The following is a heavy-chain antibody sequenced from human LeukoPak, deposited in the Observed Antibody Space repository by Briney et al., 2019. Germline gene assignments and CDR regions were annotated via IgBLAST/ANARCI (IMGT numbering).Heavy chain of an antibody. Sequence: PGGSLRLSCAASGFTFSTYAMSWVRQAPGKGLERVSVISGSGSSTYYADSVKGRFTISRDNSKNTLYLQMNRLRAEDTAVYYCAKEMATMRAFDFWGQGTMVSVSS. CDR3: AKEMATMRAFDF. CDR1: GFTFSTYA. J-gene: IGHJ3*01. CDR2: ISGSGSST. D-gene: IGHD5-24*01. V-gene: IGHV3-23*01.